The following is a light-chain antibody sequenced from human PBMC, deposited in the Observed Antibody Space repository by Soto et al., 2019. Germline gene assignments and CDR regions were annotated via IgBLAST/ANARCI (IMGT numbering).Light chain of an antibody. Sequence: QSVLTQPPSVSGAPRQRVTISCSGSNSNIGNNAVNWYQQLPGKAPKLLIYYDDLLPSGVSDRFSGSKSGTSASLAISGLQSGDEAGYYCAAWDDSLNGPVFGGGTKLTVL. V-gene: IGLV1-36*01. CDR2: YDD. J-gene: IGLJ2*01. CDR3: AAWDDSLNGPV. CDR1: NSNIGNNA.